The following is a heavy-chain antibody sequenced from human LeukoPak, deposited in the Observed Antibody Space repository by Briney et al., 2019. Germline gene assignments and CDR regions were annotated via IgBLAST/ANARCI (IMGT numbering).Heavy chain of an antibody. D-gene: IGHD2-15*01. J-gene: IGHJ4*03. CDR2: IRSKANSYAT. V-gene: IGHV3-73*01. CDR3: VPNYCSGGSCYLGY. Sequence: PGGSLRLPCAASGFTFSGSAMHWVRQASGKGLEWVGRIRSKANSYATAYAASVKGRFTISRDDSKNTAYLQMNSLKTEDTAVYYCVPNYCSGGSCYLGYWGQGTLVTVSS. CDR1: GFTFSGSA.